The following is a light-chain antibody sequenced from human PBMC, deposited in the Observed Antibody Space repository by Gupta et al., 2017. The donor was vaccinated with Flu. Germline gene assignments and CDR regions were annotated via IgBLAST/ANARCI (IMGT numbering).Light chain of an antibody. V-gene: IGLV2-14*03. CDR2: EVN. CDR3: SSYTSSNTLQV. J-gene: IGLJ1*01. Sequence: ITNYCTGTISDVGGYDYVSWYQQHPGKAPKLMIYEVNYRPSGVSNRFSGSKSGNTASLTIAGFQAEDEADYYCSSYTSSNTLQVFGTGTRVTVL. CDR1: ISDVGGYDY.